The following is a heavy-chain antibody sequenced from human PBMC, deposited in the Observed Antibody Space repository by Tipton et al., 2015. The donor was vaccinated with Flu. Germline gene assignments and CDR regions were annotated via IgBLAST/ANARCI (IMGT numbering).Heavy chain of an antibody. CDR1: GGSFSGYF. D-gene: IGHD5-18*01. CDR3: AKRGYSYGWDF. Sequence: GLVKPSETLSLTCAVYGGSFSGYFWCWIRQPPGKGLEWIGEINDSGSTNYDPSLKSRVSISIDTSKNQFSLKLSSVTAADTAVYYCAKRGYSYGWDFWGQGTLVTVSS. J-gene: IGHJ4*02. V-gene: IGHV4-34*01. CDR2: INDSGST.